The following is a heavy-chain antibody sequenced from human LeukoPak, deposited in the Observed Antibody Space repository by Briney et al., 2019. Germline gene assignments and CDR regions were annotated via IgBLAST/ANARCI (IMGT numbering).Heavy chain of an antibody. J-gene: IGHJ6*04. D-gene: IGHD2-2*01. CDR1: GFTFSSYA. CDR3: AKSDCSSTSCSYYYYYGMDV. Sequence: AGGSLRLSCAASGFTFSSYAMSWVRQAPGKGLEWVSAISGSGGSIYYADSVKGRFTISRDNSKNTLYLQMNSLRAEDTAVYYCAKSDCSSTSCSYYYYYGMDVRGKGTTVTVSP. CDR2: ISGSGGSI. V-gene: IGHV3-23*01.